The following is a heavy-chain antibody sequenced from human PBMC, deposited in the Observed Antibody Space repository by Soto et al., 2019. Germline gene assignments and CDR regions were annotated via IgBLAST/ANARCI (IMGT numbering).Heavy chain of an antibody. Sequence: ASVKVSCKVSGYFLTALSIHWVRQAPGQGLEWMGWISPYNGDTNYAQNFQGRVTLTTDTSTSTAYMELRSLTSDDTAVYYCARTPRAQMIVLEAATRFDYWGQGTLVTVSS. J-gene: IGHJ4*02. CDR3: ARTPRAQMIVLEAATRFDY. CDR2: ISPYNGDT. V-gene: IGHV1-18*01. D-gene: IGHD2-15*01. CDR1: GYFLTALS.